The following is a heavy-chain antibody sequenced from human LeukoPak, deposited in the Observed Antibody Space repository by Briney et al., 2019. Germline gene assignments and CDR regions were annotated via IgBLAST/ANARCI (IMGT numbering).Heavy chain of an antibody. CDR2: ISGSGGST. Sequence: PGGSLRLSCAASGFAFSSYAMSWVRQAPGKGLEWVSAISGSGGSTYYADSVKGRFTISRDNSKNTLYLQMNSLRAEDTAVYYCAKAYYDFWSGYRYWGQGTLVTVSS. D-gene: IGHD3-3*01. CDR3: AKAYYDFWSGYRY. CDR1: GFAFSSYA. J-gene: IGHJ4*02. V-gene: IGHV3-23*01.